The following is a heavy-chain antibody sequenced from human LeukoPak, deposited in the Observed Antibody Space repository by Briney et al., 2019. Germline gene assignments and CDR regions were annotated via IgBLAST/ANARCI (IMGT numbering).Heavy chain of an antibody. CDR3: ARGGGWDAYYYYGMDV. V-gene: IGHV3-23*01. J-gene: IGHJ6*02. D-gene: IGHD6-19*01. Sequence: PGGSLRLSCAASGFTFSSYAMNWVRQAPGKELEWVSAISSSGGSTYYADSVKGRFTISRDNSKNTLYLQMNSLRAEDTAVYYCARGGGWDAYYYYGMDVWGQGTTVTVSS. CDR1: GFTFSSYA. CDR2: ISSSGGST.